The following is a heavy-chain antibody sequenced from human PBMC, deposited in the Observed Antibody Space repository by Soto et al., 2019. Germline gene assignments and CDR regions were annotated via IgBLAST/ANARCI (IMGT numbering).Heavy chain of an antibody. D-gene: IGHD1-7*01. CDR3: ARTYNWNFSNWFDP. CDR2: IYYSGST. J-gene: IGHJ5*02. CDR1: GGSISSYY. V-gene: IGHV4-59*01. Sequence: NPSETLSLTCTVSGGSISSYYWSWIRQPPGKGLEWIGYIYYSGSTNYNPSLKSRVTISVDTSKNQFPLKLSSVTAADTAVYYCARTYNWNFSNWFDPWGQGTLVTVSS.